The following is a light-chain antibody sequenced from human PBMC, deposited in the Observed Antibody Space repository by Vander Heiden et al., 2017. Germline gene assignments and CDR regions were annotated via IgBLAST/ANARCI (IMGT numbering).Light chain of an antibody. Sequence: QSLLTQPPSVSGAPGQRVTISCTGSSSNLGTGYDVPWYQHLPGTAPRLLIYDNENRPSGVPDRFSGSKSGTSASLAITGLQAEDESFYYCQSYDSTLGGWVFGGGTKLTVV. CDR2: DNE. CDR3: QSYDSTLGGWV. CDR1: SSNLGTGYD. J-gene: IGLJ3*02. V-gene: IGLV1-40*01.